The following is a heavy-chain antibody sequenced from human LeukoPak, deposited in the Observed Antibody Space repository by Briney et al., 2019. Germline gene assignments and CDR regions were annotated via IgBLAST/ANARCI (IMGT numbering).Heavy chain of an antibody. Sequence: SETLSLTCAVYGGSFSGYYWSWIRQPPGKGLEWIGEINHSGSTNYNPSLKSRVTISVDTSKNQFSLKLSSVTAADTAVYYCARVGAYILSTEVDWFDPWGQGTLDTVSS. J-gene: IGHJ5*02. CDR2: INHSGST. D-gene: IGHD2/OR15-2a*01. CDR3: ARVGAYILSTEVDWFDP. V-gene: IGHV4-34*01. CDR1: GGSFSGYY.